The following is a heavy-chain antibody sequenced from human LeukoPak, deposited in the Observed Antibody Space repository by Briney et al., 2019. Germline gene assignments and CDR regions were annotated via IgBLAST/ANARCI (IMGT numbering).Heavy chain of an antibody. CDR2: ISSSSSYI. J-gene: IGHJ4*01. CDR3: ATRPSEYSSGGY. CDR1: GFTFSSYS. V-gene: IGHV3-21*01. Sequence: PGGSLRLSCAASGFTFSSYSMNWVRQAPGKGLEWVSSISSSSSYIYYADSVKGRFTISRDNAKNSLYLQMNSLRAEDTAVYYCATRPSEYSSGGYWGQEPWSPSPQ. D-gene: IGHD6-19*01.